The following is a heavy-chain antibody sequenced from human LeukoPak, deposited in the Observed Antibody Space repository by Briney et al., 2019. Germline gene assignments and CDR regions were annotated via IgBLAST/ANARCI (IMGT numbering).Heavy chain of an antibody. Sequence: GASVKVSCKASGYTFTSYGISWVRQAPGQGLEWMGWISAYNGNTNYAQKLQGRVTMTTDTSTSTAYMELRSLRSDDTAVYYCARDLRSPRGWYLYYFDYWGQGTLVAVSS. CDR3: ARDLRSPRGWYLYYFDY. D-gene: IGHD6-19*01. V-gene: IGHV1-18*01. CDR2: ISAYNGNT. J-gene: IGHJ4*02. CDR1: GYTFTSYG.